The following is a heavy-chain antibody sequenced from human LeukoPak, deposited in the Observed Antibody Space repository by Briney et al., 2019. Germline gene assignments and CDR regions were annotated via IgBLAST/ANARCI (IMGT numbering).Heavy chain of an antibody. D-gene: IGHD1-26*01. J-gene: IGHJ6*02. CDR3: ATASYRSPRIVGATKGDYYYGMDV. Sequence: ASVKVSCKVSGYTRTELSMHWVRQAPGKGLEWMGGFDPEDGETIYAQKFQGRVTMTEDTSTDTAYLELSSLRSEDTAVYYCATASYRSPRIVGATKGDYYYGMDVWGQGTPVTVSS. CDR2: FDPEDGET. V-gene: IGHV1-24*01. CDR1: GYTRTELS.